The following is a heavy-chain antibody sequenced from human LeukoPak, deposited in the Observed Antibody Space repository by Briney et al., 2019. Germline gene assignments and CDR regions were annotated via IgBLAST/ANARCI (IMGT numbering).Heavy chain of an antibody. V-gene: IGHV3-53*01. CDR3: ARGGETATGPFDY. Sequence: PGGSLRLSCAASGFTVRTSYMSWVRHAPGKGPEWVSVIYSGGATHYADSVKGRFTISRDNSKNTLYLQMNSLRVDDTAVHYCARGGETATGPFDYWGQGTLVTVSS. D-gene: IGHD5-24*01. J-gene: IGHJ4*02. CDR1: GFTVRTSY. CDR2: IYSGGAT.